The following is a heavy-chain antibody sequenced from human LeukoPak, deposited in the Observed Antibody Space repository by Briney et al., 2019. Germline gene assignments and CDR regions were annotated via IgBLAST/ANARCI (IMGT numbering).Heavy chain of an antibody. CDR1: GYTFTGYY. D-gene: IGHD3-10*01. CDR2: INPNSGGT. Sequence: ASVKVSCKASGYTFTGYYMHWVRQAPGQGLEWMGWINPNSGGTNYAQKFQGRVTMTRDTSISTAYMELSRLRSDDTAVYYCARDLVRYYGSGRYSTGAFDIWGQGTMVTVSS. V-gene: IGHV1-2*02. J-gene: IGHJ3*02. CDR3: ARDLVRYYGSGRYSTGAFDI.